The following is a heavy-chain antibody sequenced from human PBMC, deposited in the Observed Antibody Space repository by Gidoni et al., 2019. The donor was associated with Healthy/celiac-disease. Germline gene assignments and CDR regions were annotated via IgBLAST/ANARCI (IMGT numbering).Heavy chain of an antibody. J-gene: IGHJ4*02. CDR3: AKQPIVVVPAAPFDY. D-gene: IGHD2-2*01. Sequence: EVQLVQSGAEVKKPGESLRISCTGSGYSFTSYWISWVRQMPGKGLEWMGRIDPSDSYTNYSPSFQGHVTISADKSISTAYLQWSSLKASDTAMYYCAKQPIVVVPAAPFDYWGQGTLVTVSS. V-gene: IGHV5-10-1*03. CDR2: IDPSDSYT. CDR1: GYSFTSYW.